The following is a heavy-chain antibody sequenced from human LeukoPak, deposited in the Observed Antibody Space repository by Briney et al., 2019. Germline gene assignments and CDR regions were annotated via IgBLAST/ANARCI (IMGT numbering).Heavy chain of an antibody. CDR2: IYYSGST. D-gene: IGHD3-10*01. CDR3: ARHGLGHFDY. Sequence: SETLSLTCTVSGGSISSYYWSWIRQPPGKGLEWIGSIYYSGSTYYNPSLKSRVTISVDTSKNQFSLKLSSVTAADTAVYYCARHGLGHFDYWGQGTLVTVSS. CDR1: GGSISSYY. J-gene: IGHJ4*02. V-gene: IGHV4-39*01.